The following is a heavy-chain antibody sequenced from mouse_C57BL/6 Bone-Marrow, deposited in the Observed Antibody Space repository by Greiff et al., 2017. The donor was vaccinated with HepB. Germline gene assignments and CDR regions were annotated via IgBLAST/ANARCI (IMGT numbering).Heavy chain of an antibody. V-gene: IGHV1-42*01. CDR3: AYYGFDY. D-gene: IGHD1-1*01. CDR1: FYSFTGYY. CDR2: INPSTGGT. J-gene: IGHJ2*01. Sequence: EVQLQKSGPELVKPGASVKISCKASFYSFTGYYMNWVKQSPEKSLEWIGDINPSTGGTTYNQKFKAKATLTVDKSSSTAYMQLKSLTSEDSAVYYCAYYGFDYWGQGATRTVAS.